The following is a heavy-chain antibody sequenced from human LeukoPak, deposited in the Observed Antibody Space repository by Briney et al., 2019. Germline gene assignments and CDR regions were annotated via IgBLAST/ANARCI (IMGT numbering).Heavy chain of an antibody. J-gene: IGHJ4*02. CDR2: IYTSGST. CDR3: ASEARLRPFDY. CDR1: GGSISSGSYY. D-gene: IGHD5-12*01. Sequence: SETLSLTCTVSGGSISSGSYYWSWIRQPAGKGLEWIGRIYTSGSTNYNPSLKSRVTISVDTSKNQFSLELSSVTAADTAVYYCASEARLRPFDYWGQGTLVTVSS. V-gene: IGHV4-61*02.